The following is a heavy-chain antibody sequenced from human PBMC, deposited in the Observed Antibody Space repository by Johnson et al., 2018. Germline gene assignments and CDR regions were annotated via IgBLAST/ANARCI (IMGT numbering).Heavy chain of an antibody. J-gene: IGHJ3*02. V-gene: IGHV1-69*01. CDR1: GGTFNSHA. CDR2: IIPMFGPP. CDR3: GTRTGGYNWHEVVACDI. D-gene: IGHD1-20*01. Sequence: QVQLVESGAEVKKPGSSVKVSCKASGGTFNSHAISWVRQAPGLGFEWMGGIIPMFGPPNYEQKFQDRVTITADESATTAYMELSSLGSEDTAVYYCGTRTGGYNWHEVVACDIWGQETMVIVSS.